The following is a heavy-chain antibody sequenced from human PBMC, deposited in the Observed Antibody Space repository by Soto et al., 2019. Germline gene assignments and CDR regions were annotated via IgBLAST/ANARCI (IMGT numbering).Heavy chain of an antibody. V-gene: IGHV4-34*01. CDR2: INHSGST. Sequence: QVQLQQWGAGLLKPSETLSLTCAGFGGSFSGYYWSWIRQSPGKGLEWIGEINHSGSTNYNPSLRSRVTISVDTSKTRFSLKRSSVTAADTAVYYCATSGVSYFYAMDVWGHGTTVTDSS. CDR1: GGSFSGYY. CDR3: ATSGVSYFYAMDV. J-gene: IGHJ6*02. D-gene: IGHD3-10*01.